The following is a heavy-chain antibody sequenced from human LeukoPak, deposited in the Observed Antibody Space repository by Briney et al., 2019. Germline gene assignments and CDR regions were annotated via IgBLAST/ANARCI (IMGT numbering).Heavy chain of an antibody. D-gene: IGHD6-13*01. CDR1: GFRFGDYA. Sequence: GRSLRLSCAASGFRFGDYAMHWVRQAPGKGLEWVSGINWNSAYINYADSVKGRFSISRDDAKNTLYLQMNSLRADDTALYYCARDPIGGAAAGMSFHYLGMDIWGQGTTVTVSS. CDR3: ARDPIGGAAAGMSFHYLGMDI. J-gene: IGHJ6*02. V-gene: IGHV3-9*01. CDR2: INWNSAYI.